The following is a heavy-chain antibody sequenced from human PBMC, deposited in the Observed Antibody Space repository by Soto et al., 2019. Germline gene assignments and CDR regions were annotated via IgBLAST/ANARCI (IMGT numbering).Heavy chain of an antibody. V-gene: IGHV4-4*02. D-gene: IGHD5-12*01. CDR1: GGSISSRNW. Sequence: QVQPQESGPGLVKPSETLSLTCGVSGGSISSRNWWSWVRQPPGKGLEWIGEISQRVATTHYNPSLERRVVLSVDKSKNQLSLEMRSLTAADTAVYYCASHSGHVQDSWGQGILVTVSS. CDR2: ISQRVATT. CDR3: ASHSGHVQDS. J-gene: IGHJ5*01.